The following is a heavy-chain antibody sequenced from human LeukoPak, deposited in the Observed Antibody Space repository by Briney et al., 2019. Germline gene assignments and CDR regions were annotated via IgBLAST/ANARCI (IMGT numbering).Heavy chain of an antibody. CDR3: ARGDSTVTPKYFQY. V-gene: IGHV4-61*01. Sequence: SETLSLTCNVSGYSISSGYYWGWIRQPPGKGLEWIGYIFYSGSTNYNPTLKSRVTISIDTSKNQFSLKLSSVTAADTAVYYCARGDSTVTPKYFQYWGQGTLVTVSS. D-gene: IGHD4-23*01. CDR1: GYSISSGYY. J-gene: IGHJ1*01. CDR2: IFYSGST.